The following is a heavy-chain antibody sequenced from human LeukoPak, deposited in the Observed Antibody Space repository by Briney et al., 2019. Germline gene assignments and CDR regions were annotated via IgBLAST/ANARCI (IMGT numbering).Heavy chain of an antibody. CDR2: IIPILGTA. CDR3: ARDNGHYYDSSGYYQLFDY. Sequence: GASVKVSCKASGGTFSSYAISWVRQAPGQGLEWMGGIIPILGTANYAQKFQGRVTITADKSTSTAYMELSSLRSEDTAVYYCARDNGHYYDSSGYYQLFDYWGQGTLVTVSS. D-gene: IGHD3-22*01. CDR1: GGTFSSYA. V-gene: IGHV1-69*10. J-gene: IGHJ4*02.